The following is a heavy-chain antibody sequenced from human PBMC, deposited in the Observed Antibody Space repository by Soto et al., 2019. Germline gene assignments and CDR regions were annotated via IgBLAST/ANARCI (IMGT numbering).Heavy chain of an antibody. V-gene: IGHV5-51*01. Sequence: GESLKISFKGSGYSFTSYWIGWVRQMPGKGLEWMGIIYPCDSDTRYSPSFQGQVTISADKSISTAYLQGSSLKASDTAMYYCAIYYDSSGYYPDYWGQGTLVTVSS. CDR2: IYPCDSDT. D-gene: IGHD3-22*01. CDR1: GYSFTSYW. CDR3: AIYYDSSGYYPDY. J-gene: IGHJ4*02.